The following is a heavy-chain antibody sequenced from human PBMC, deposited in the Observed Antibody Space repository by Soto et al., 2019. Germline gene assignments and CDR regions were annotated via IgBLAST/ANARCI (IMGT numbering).Heavy chain of an antibody. D-gene: IGHD1-1*01. CDR1: GYTFTRFG. V-gene: IGHV1-18*04. CDR3: ARFLQLRPLDY. CDR2: ITVDNGHT. J-gene: IGHJ4*02. Sequence: QVQQVQSEGEMKKPGASVKVSCKASGYTFTRFGIGWVRQAPGQGLEYMGWITVDNGHTDYAQKFQGRVTMTVDTFTTTVYMELTNLISDDTAVYYCARFLQLRPLDYWGQGTLVTVSS.